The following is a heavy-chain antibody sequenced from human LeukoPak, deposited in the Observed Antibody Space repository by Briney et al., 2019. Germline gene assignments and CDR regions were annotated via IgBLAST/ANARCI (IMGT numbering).Heavy chain of an antibody. CDR3: ARVPPTYYGGNSGYYYYYMDV. CDR2: IIPISGTA. Sequence: SSVKVSCKASGGTFSSYAISWVRQAPGQGLEWMGGIIPISGTANYAQKFQGRVTITTDESTSTAYMELSSLRSEDTAVYYCARVPPTYYGGNSGYYYYYMDVWGKGTTVTVSS. J-gene: IGHJ6*03. D-gene: IGHD4-23*01. CDR1: GGTFSSYA. V-gene: IGHV1-69*05.